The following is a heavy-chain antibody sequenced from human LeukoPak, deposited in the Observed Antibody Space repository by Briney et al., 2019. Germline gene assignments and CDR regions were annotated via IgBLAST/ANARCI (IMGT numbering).Heavy chain of an antibody. D-gene: IGHD6-19*01. CDR2: IYHSGTT. Sequence: SETLSLTCTVSGGSISSDTYYWSWIRQPPGKGLEWIGYIYHSGTTYYNPSLKSRVTISVDWSKSQFSLRLSSVTAADTAVYYCAREGYSTGWLGYWGQGTLVTVSS. CDR3: AREGYSTGWLGY. CDR1: GGSISSDTYY. J-gene: IGHJ4*02. V-gene: IGHV4-30-2*01.